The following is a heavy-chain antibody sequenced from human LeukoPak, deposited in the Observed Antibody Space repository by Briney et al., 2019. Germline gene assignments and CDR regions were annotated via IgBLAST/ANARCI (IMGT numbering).Heavy chain of an antibody. CDR2: MNHSGST. J-gene: IGHJ3*02. CDR1: GGSFNGYY. V-gene: IGHV4-34*01. CDR3: ARGLGIAVAGTVPWAFDI. Sequence: SETLSLTCAVYGGSFNGYYWSWIRQPPGKGLEWIGKMNHSGSTNYNPSLTSRVTISVDTSKNQFSLKLSSVTAADTAVYYCARGLGIAVAGTVPWAFDIWGQGTMVTVSS. D-gene: IGHD6-19*01.